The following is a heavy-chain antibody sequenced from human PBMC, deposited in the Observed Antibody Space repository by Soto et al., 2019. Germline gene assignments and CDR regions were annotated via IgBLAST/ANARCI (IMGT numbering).Heavy chain of an antibody. CDR2: IYSGGST. CDR3: ARATHSSGYSNY. J-gene: IGHJ4*02. D-gene: IGHD3-22*01. Sequence: GGSLRLSCAASGFTVSSNYMSWVRQAPGKGLEWVSVIYSGGSTYYADSVKGRFTISRDNSKNTLYLQMNSLRAEDTAVYYCARATHSSGYSNYWGQGTLVTVSS. V-gene: IGHV3-66*01. CDR1: GFTVSSNY.